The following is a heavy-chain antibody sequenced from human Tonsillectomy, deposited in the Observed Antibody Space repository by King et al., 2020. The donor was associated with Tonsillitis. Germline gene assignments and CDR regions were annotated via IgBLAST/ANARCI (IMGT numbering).Heavy chain of an antibody. Sequence: VQLVESGGGLVQPGGSLRLSCAASGLTFSSYAMSWVRQAPGKGLEWVSAISGSGAKTYYADSVKGRFTISRDNSKNTLYLQMNSPRAEDTAVYYCAKDGGYYDSSGYFNDWGQGTLVTVSS. D-gene: IGHD3-22*01. J-gene: IGHJ4*02. CDR3: AKDGGYYDSSGYFND. CDR1: GLTFSSYA. V-gene: IGHV3-23*04. CDR2: ISGSGAKT.